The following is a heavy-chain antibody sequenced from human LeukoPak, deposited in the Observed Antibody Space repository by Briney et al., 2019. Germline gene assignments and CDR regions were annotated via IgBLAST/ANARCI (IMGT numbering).Heavy chain of an antibody. D-gene: IGHD2-2*01. V-gene: IGHV1-2*02. Sequence: GASVKVSCKASGYTFTGYYMHWVRQAPGQGLEWMGWINPNSGGTNYAQKFQGRVTMTRDTSISTAYMELSRLRSDDTAVYYCARAHCSSTSCYGWYYYYMGVWGKGTTVTVSS. CDR2: INPNSGGT. J-gene: IGHJ6*03. CDR1: GYTFTGYY. CDR3: ARAHCSSTSCYGWYYYYMGV.